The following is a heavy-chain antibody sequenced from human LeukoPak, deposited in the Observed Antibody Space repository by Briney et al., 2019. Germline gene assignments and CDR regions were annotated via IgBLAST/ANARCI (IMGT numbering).Heavy chain of an antibody. V-gene: IGHV3-30*04. CDR2: ISYDGSNK. CDR3: ARDRRGRTVTTSSGFDY. J-gene: IGHJ4*02. Sequence: GGSLRLSCAASGFTFSSYAMHWVRQVPGKGLEWVAVISYDGSNKYYADSVKGRFTISRDNFKNTLYLQMNSLRSEDTAVYYCARDRRGRTVTTSSGFDYWGQGTLVTVSS. CDR1: GFTFSSYA. D-gene: IGHD4-17*01.